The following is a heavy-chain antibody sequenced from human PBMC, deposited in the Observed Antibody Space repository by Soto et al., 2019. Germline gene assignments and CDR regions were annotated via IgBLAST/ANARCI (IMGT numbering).Heavy chain of an antibody. J-gene: IGHJ4*02. Sequence: QVQLVESGGGVVQPGRSLRLSCAASGFTFSSYGMHWVRQAPGKGLEWVAVIWYDGSNKYYADSVKGRFTISRDNSKNTLYLLMKSLRAKDTAVYYCERGTDIVDTIGNFDYWGQGTLVTVSS. D-gene: IGHD5-12*01. CDR3: ERGTDIVDTIGNFDY. CDR1: GFTFSSYG. CDR2: IWYDGSNK. V-gene: IGHV3-33*01.